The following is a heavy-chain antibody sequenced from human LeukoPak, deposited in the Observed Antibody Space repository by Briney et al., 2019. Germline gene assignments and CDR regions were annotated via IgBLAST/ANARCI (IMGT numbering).Heavy chain of an antibody. Sequence: PGGSLRLSCAASGFTFSSYAMSWVRQAPGKGLEWVSAISGSGGSTYYADSVKGRFTISRDNSKNTLDLQMNSLRAEDTALYYCAKVIQGRDSSGWQKAFDYWGQGTLVTVSS. V-gene: IGHV3-23*01. CDR2: ISGSGGST. CDR1: GFTFSSYA. CDR3: AKVIQGRDSSGWQKAFDY. J-gene: IGHJ4*02. D-gene: IGHD6-19*01.